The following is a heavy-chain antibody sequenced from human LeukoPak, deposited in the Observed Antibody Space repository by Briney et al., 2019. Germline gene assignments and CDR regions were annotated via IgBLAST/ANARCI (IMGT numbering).Heavy chain of an antibody. CDR3: AKDIHFLTGYDY. CDR1: GFSFSAYG. D-gene: IGHD3/OR15-3a*01. J-gene: IGHJ4*02. CDR2: ISGSGGDT. Sequence: PGGSLRLSCAASGFSFSAYGMTWVRQAPGKGLEWVAAISGSGGDTDYADSVKGRFTISRDNSKNTLYLQMNSLRAEDTAVYYCAKDIHFLTGYDYWGQGTLVIVSS. V-gene: IGHV3-23*01.